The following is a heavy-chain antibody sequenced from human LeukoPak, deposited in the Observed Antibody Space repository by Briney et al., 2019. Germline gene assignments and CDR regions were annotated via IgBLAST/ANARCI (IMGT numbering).Heavy chain of an antibody. D-gene: IGHD5-18*01. Sequence: GGSLRLSCAASGFTFSSYAMHWVRQAPGKGLEWVAVISYDGSNKYYADSVKGRFTISRDNSKNTLYLQMNSLRAEDTAVYYCAREHTATFLGPTPLFDYWGQGTLVTVSS. CDR1: GFTFSSYA. CDR2: ISYDGSNK. J-gene: IGHJ4*02. V-gene: IGHV3-30-3*01. CDR3: AREHTATFLGPTPLFDY.